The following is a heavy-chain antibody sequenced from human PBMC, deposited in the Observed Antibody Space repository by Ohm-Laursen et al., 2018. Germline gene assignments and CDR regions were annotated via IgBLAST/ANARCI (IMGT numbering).Heavy chain of an antibody. Sequence: ASVKVSCKASGYTFTSYGISWVRQAPRQGLEWMGWISAYNGNTNYAQKLQGRVTMTTDTSTSTAYMELRSLRSDDTAVYYCARDPPPTVTPGMDVWGQGTTVTVSS. CDR3: ARDPPPTVTPGMDV. D-gene: IGHD4-17*01. CDR2: ISAYNGNT. V-gene: IGHV1-18*01. J-gene: IGHJ6*02. CDR1: GYTFTSYG.